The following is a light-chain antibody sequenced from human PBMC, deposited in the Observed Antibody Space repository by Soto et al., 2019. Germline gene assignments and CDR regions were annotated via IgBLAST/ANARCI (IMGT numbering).Light chain of an antibody. V-gene: IGLV3-1*01. Sequence: SYELTQPPSVSVSPGRTASITCFGDELGNKYTFWYQQKPGQSPVVVISQDTERPSGIPERFSGSNSGNTATLTISGTQAMDEADYYCQVWDASTVVFGGGTKLTVL. CDR1: ELGNKY. CDR2: QDT. CDR3: QVWDASTVV. J-gene: IGLJ2*01.